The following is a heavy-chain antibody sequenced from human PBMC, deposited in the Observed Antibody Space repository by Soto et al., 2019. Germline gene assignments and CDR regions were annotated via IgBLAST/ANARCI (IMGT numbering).Heavy chain of an antibody. CDR2: VSYSGGT. CDR1: DGTGVVGGAC. CDR3: ARGRYASGWSAF. Sequence: TVADGTGVVGGACRNWNKQTPGQGLEWSGYVSYSGGTDYAPTLKSRVTISSDTSKNQFSLKLSSVTAGDTAVYYCARGRYASGWSAFRGHRTLVPVFS. D-gene: IGHD6-19*01. J-gene: IGHJ1*01. V-gene: IGHV4-61*08.